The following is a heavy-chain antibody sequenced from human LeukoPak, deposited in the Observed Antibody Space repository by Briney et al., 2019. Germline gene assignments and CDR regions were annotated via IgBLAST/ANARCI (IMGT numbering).Heavy chain of an antibody. CDR2: IYSDGST. CDR1: GFSVSDYY. Sequence: PGGSLRLSCAASGFSVSDYYMNWVRQAPGKGLEWVSFIYSDGSTYYADSVKGRSTISRDNSKNTLYLQMNSLRVEDTAVYYCARDDVPVIWGQGTLVAVSS. CDR3: ARDDVPVI. D-gene: IGHD2/OR15-2a*01. V-gene: IGHV3-53*01. J-gene: IGHJ4*02.